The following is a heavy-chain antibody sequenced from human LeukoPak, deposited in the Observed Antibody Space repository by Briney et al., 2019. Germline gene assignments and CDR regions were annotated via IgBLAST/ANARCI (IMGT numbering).Heavy chain of an antibody. V-gene: IGHV4-59*01. J-gene: IGHJ6*03. Sequence: SETLSLTCTVSGGSISSYYWSWIRQPPGKGLEWIGYIYYSGSTNYNPSLKSRVTISVDTSKNQFSLKLSSVTAADTAVYYCARVSRSGSAMTYYYYMDVWGKGTTVTVSS. CDR2: IYYSGST. CDR1: GGSISSYY. CDR3: ARVSRSGSAMTYYYYMDV. D-gene: IGHD1-26*01.